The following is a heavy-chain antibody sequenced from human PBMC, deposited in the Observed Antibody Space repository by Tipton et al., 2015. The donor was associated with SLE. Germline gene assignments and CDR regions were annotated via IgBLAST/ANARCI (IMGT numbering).Heavy chain of an antibody. J-gene: IGHJ4*02. CDR2: INHSGGT. CDR3: ARLPLRYNGYGFFDY. V-gene: IGHV4-34*01. CDR1: GGSFSGYY. D-gene: IGHD5-12*01. Sequence: TLSLTCAVYGGSFSGYYWSWIRQPPGKGLEWIGEINHSGGTNYNPSLKSRVTVSVDTSKNQFSLNLSSVTAADTAVYYCARLPLRYNGYGFFDYWGQGTLVTVSS.